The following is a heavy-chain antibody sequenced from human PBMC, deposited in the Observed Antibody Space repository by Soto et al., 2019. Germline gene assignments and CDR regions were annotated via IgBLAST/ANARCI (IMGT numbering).Heavy chain of an antibody. D-gene: IGHD2-2*01. CDR1: GFTFSSSW. CDR3: ARVGICTSTRCYGDH. J-gene: IGHJ4*02. CDR2: VNQDGSET. Sequence: EVQVVESGGGLVQPGGSLRLSCVGSGFTFSSSWMSWVRQAPGKGPEWVANVNQDGSETYYVESMKGRFIISRDNAKNSLYLKMNSLRADDSAIYYCARVGICTSTRCYGDHWGQGTLVTVSS. V-gene: IGHV3-7*04.